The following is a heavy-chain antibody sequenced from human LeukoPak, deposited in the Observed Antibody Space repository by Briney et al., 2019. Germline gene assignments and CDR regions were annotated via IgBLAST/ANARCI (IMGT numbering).Heavy chain of an antibody. D-gene: IGHD2-15*01. J-gene: IGHJ4*02. CDR1: GGSISSSSYY. CDR3: ARNLVVTDIYFDY. Sequence: SETLSLTCTVSGGSISSSSYYWGWIRQPPGKGLEWIGSIYYSGSTYYNPSLKSRVTISMDTSNNQFSLEVSSVTAADTAVYYCARNLVVTDIYFDYWGQGTLVTVSS. CDR2: IYYSGST. V-gene: IGHV4-39*01.